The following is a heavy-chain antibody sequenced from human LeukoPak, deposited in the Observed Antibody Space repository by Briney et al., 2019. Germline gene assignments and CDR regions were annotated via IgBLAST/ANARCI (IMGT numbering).Heavy chain of an antibody. Sequence: TGGSVRLSCAASGFQFNTYWISWVRQAPGKGLEWVANINQDGSGTYYVDPMKGHFTISRDNAKNSVYLQVNSLRAEDTAMYYCATDAPYCTTISCYGEHEYWGQGTLVTVSS. V-gene: IGHV3-7*01. D-gene: IGHD2-2*01. J-gene: IGHJ4*02. CDR1: GFQFNTYW. CDR3: ATDAPYCTTISCYGEHEY. CDR2: INQDGSGT.